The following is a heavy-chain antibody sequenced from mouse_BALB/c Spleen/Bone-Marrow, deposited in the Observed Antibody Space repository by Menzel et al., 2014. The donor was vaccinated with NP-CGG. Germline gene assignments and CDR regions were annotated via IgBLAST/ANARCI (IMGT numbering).Heavy chain of an antibody. J-gene: IGHJ4*01. D-gene: IGHD1-1*01. CDR3: ARAPLLRYHYAMDY. V-gene: IGHV2-9*02. CDR1: GFSLTSYG. CDR2: IWAGGST. Sequence: VKLMESGPGLVAPSQSLSITCTVSGFSLTSYGVHWVRQPPGKGLEWLGVIWAGGSTNYNSALMSRLSISKDNSKSQVFLKMNSLQTDDTAMYYCARAPLLRYHYAMDYRGQGTAVTVSS.